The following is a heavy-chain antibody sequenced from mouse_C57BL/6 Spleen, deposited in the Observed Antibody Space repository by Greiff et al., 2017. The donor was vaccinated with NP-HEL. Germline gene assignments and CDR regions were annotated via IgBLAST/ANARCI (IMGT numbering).Heavy chain of an antibody. CDR3: ARGHYYGSSPWYFDV. CDR2: IDPSDSET. V-gene: IGHV1-52*01. CDR1: GYTFTSYW. J-gene: IGHJ1*03. D-gene: IGHD1-1*01. Sequence: QVQLQQPGAELVRPGSSVKLSCKASGYTFTSYWMQWVKQRPIQGLEWIGNIDPSDSETHYNQKFKDKATLTVDKSSSTAYMQLSSLTSEDSAVYYCARGHYYGSSPWYFDVWGTGTTVTVSS.